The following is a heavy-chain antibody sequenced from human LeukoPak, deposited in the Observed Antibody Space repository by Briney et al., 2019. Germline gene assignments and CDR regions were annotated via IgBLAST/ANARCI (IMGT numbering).Heavy chain of an antibody. Sequence: SETLSLTCAVSGYSISSGYYWGWIRQPPGKGLEWIGSIYHSGSTYYNPSLKSRVTISADTSKNQFSLKLSSVTAADTAVYYCARHGENPTPEYYYYYYMDVWGKGTTVTVSS. CDR2: IYHSGST. CDR3: ARHGENPTPEYYYYYYMDV. V-gene: IGHV4-38-2*01. D-gene: IGHD1-14*01. J-gene: IGHJ6*03. CDR1: GYSISSGYY.